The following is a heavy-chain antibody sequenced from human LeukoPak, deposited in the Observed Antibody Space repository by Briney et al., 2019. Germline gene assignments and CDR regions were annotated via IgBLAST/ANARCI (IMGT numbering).Heavy chain of an antibody. J-gene: IGHJ4*02. CDR1: GFTFNNYA. Sequence: PGGSLRLSCAASGFTFNNYAMNWVRQAPGKGLEWVSTISNSGGGTFYADSVKGRFTISRDNSKNTLYLQMTSLRAEDTALYYCVRGKTNYGDCWGQGTLVTVSS. V-gene: IGHV3-23*01. CDR2: ISNSGGGT. D-gene: IGHD1-7*01. CDR3: VRGKTNYGDC.